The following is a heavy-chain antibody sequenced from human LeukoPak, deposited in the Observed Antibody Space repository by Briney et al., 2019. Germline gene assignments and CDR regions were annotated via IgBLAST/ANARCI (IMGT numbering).Heavy chain of an antibody. J-gene: IGHJ6*02. CDR3: ARDFLQAAAGTLYYYYYGMDV. Sequence: GGSLRLSCAASGFTFSDYYMSWIRQAPGKGLEWVSYISSSGSTIYYADSVKGRFTISRDNAKNSLYLQMNSLRAEDTAVYYCARDFLQAAAGTLYYYYYGMDVWGQGTTVTVSS. V-gene: IGHV3-11*01. D-gene: IGHD6-13*01. CDR1: GFTFSDYY. CDR2: ISSSGSTI.